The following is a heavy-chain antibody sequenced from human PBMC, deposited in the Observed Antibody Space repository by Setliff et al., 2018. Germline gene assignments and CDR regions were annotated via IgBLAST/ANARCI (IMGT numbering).Heavy chain of an antibody. CDR3: ARGPVMRVATGYFDY. V-gene: IGHV4-61*02. CDR1: GGSISSGSYY. J-gene: IGHJ4*02. D-gene: IGHD3-22*01. Sequence: SETLSLTCTVSGGSISSGSYYWSWIRQPAGKGLEWIGRIYTSGSTNYNPSLKSRVTISVDTSKNQFSLKLSSVTAADTAVYYCARGPVMRVATGYFDYWGQGTLVTVSS. CDR2: IYTSGST.